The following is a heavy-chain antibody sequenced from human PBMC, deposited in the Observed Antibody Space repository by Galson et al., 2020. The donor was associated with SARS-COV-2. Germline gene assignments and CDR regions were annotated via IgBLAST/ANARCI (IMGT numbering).Heavy chain of an antibody. CDR1: GYTFTTEA. CDR3: ARGVQIDF. Sequence: GESLKISCKASGYTFTTEAISWVRQAPGQGLEWMGSVSTNSDYTAYAQKFQGRVAMTTDASTTTAYMELKSLISDDTAVYYCARGVQIDFWGQGTLVTVSS. J-gene: IGHJ4*02. CDR2: VSTNSDYT. V-gene: IGHV1-18*01.